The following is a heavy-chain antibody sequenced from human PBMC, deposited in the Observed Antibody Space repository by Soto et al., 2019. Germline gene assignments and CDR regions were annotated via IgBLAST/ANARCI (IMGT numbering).Heavy chain of an antibody. CDR1: GDTFNNYW. CDR3: ARARYYASRRYHWDH. CDR2: IYPGDSYT. Sequence: ESLNISCTGSGDTFNNYWIGLVRQMPGRGLWWIGIIYPGDSYTRYSPSFQGQVTISFDKSINIAYLQWISLKSSDTSMYFCARARYYASRRYHWDHWGQGNLVTAPQ. D-gene: IGHD3-10*01. J-gene: IGHJ4*02. V-gene: IGHV5-51*01.